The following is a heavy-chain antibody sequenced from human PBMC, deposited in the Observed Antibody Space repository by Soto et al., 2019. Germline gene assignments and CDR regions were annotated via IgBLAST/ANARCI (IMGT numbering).Heavy chain of an antibody. CDR3: ARALGASGTYTY. CDR1: GYTFTGYY. D-gene: IGHD3-10*01. Sequence: QVQLLQSGAEVNKPGASVKVSCKASGYTFTGYYMHWVRQAPGQGLEWMGWINPKSGATNYAQKFQGWFTMTRDTSISTVYMELSRLRSDDTAVYYCARALGASGTYTYWGQGTLVTVSS. V-gene: IGHV1-2*04. J-gene: IGHJ4*02. CDR2: INPKSGAT.